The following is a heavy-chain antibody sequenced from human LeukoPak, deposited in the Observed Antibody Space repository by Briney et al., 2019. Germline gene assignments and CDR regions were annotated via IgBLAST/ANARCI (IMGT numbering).Heavy chain of an antibody. Sequence: GASVKVSCKASGYTFTVYYIHWLRQAPGQGLEWLGWINPNNGGTLYAQKFQGGVTMTRDTSISAVYMELNRLTADDTAVYYCASSVEYSSSPLDYWGQGTLVTVSP. CDR1: GYTFTVYY. CDR2: INPNNGGT. V-gene: IGHV1-2*02. CDR3: ASSVEYSSSPLDY. D-gene: IGHD6-6*01. J-gene: IGHJ4*02.